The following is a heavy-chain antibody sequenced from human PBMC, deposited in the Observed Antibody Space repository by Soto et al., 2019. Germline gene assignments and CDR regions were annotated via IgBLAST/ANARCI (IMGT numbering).Heavy chain of an antibody. J-gene: IGHJ4*02. CDR1: GGSFSGYY. D-gene: IGHD2-21*01. V-gene: IGHV4-34*01. CDR2: INHSGST. CDR3: ARGLRCRGYCFGSFPFDY. Sequence: SKTLSLTCAVYGGSFSGYYWSWIRQPPGKGLEWIGEINHSGSTNYNPSLKSRVTISGDTSKNQCSLKLSSVTAADTAVYYCARGLRCRGYCFGSFPFDYWGQGTLVTVSS.